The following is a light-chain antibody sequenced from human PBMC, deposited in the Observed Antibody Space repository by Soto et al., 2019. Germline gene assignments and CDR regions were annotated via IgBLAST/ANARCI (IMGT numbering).Light chain of an antibody. CDR2: WES. V-gene: IGKV4-1*01. CDR1: QSVLYHSNNKTY. CDR3: QQDFSSPLT. Sequence: DIVMTQSPDSLAVSLGERATFNCKSSQSVLYHSNNKTYLAWYQQKPRQPPKLLIYWESTRESGVPDRCSGSGAGTEFTRTISSLQAEDVAVYSCQQDFSSPLTCGGGTKVDIK. J-gene: IGKJ4*01.